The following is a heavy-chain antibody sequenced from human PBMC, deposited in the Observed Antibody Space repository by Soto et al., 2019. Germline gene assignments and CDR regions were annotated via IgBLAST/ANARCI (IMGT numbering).Heavy chain of an antibody. Sequence: QVQLVESGGGVVQPGRSLRLSCAASGFTFSSYAMHWVRQAPGKGLEWVAVISYDGSNKYYADSVKGRFTISRDNSKNTLYLQMNSLRAEDTAVYYCARAIGYCSSTSCSNWFDPWGQGTLVTISS. V-gene: IGHV3-30-3*01. CDR2: ISYDGSNK. D-gene: IGHD2-2*01. J-gene: IGHJ5*02. CDR1: GFTFSSYA. CDR3: ARAIGYCSSTSCSNWFDP.